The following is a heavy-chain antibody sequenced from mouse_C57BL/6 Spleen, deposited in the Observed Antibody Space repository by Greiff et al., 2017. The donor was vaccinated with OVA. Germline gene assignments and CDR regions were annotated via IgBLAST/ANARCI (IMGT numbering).Heavy chain of an antibody. D-gene: IGHD1-1*01. J-gene: IGHJ4*01. Sequence: EVQRVESGGGLVKPGGSLKLSCAASGFTFSSYAMSWVRQTPEKRLEWVATISDGGSYTYYPDNVKGRFTISRDNAKNNLYLQMSHLKSEDTAMYYCARGSSYASYAMDYWGQGTSVTVSS. V-gene: IGHV5-4*01. CDR1: GFTFSSYA. CDR2: ISDGGSYT. CDR3: ARGSSYASYAMDY.